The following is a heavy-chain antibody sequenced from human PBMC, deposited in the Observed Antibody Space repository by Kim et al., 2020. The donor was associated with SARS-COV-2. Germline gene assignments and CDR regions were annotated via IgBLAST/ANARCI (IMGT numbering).Heavy chain of an antibody. CDR3: ARGENWSYYVFDP. CDR2: IYYSGST. V-gene: IGHV4-59*01. D-gene: IGHD3-22*01. Sequence: SETLSLTCTVSGGSISSYYWSWIRQPPGKGLEWIGYIYYSGSTNYNPSLKSRVTISVDTSKNQFSLKLSSVTAADTAVYYCARGENWSYYVFDPWGQGTLVTVSS. J-gene: IGHJ5*02. CDR1: GGSISSYY.